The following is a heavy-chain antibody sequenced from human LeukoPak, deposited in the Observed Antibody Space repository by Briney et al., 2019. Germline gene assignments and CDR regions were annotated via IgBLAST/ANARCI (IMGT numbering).Heavy chain of an antibody. Sequence: SETLSLTCAVYGGSFRGYYWSWIRQPPAKALEWIGEINHSGSTNHNPSLKSRVTISIDTSKNQFSLKLRSVTAADTAVYYCARPIDCSATTCSSPFDYWGQGSLVTVSA. CDR3: ARPIDCSATTCSSPFDY. V-gene: IGHV4-34*01. CDR2: INHSGST. CDR1: GGSFRGYY. D-gene: IGHD2-2*01. J-gene: IGHJ4*02.